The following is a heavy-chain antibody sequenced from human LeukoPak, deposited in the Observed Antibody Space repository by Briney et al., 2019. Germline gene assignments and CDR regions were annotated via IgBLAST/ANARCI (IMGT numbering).Heavy chain of an antibody. D-gene: IGHD3-10*01. CDR3: ARDRYYYGSGSSYYFDY. V-gene: IGHV6-1*01. Sequence: SQTLSLTCAISVDSVSSNSAAWNWVRQSPTRGIEWLGRTYYRSKWYNDYAVSVKSRITINPDTSKNQFSLQLNSVTPEDTAVYYCARDRYYYGSGSSYYFDYWGQGTLVTVSS. CDR1: VDSVSSNSAA. J-gene: IGHJ4*02. CDR2: TYYRSKWYN.